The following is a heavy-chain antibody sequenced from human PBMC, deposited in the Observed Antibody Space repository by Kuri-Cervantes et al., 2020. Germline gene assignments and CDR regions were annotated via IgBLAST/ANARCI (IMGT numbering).Heavy chain of an antibody. CDR1: GFTFGDYA. CDR2: IRSKAYGGTT. D-gene: IGHD2-2*02. Sequence: GESLKISCTASGFTFGDYAMSWVRQAPGKGLEWVGFIRSKAYGGTTEYAASVKGRFTISRDDSKSIAYLQMNSLKTEDTAVYYCTRALLYHYYYYYMDVWGKGITVPSP. J-gene: IGHJ6*03. CDR3: TRALLYHYYYYYMDV. V-gene: IGHV3-49*04.